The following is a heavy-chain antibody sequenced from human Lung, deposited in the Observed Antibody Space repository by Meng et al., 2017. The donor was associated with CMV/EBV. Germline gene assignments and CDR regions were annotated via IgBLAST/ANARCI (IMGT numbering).Heavy chain of an antibody. CDR1: GFTFSSSS. Sequence: GGSLRLSCVASGFTFSSSSMNWVRQAPGKGLEWVSGISSSSEIHYADSVKGRFTISRDNAKNSPYLQMNSLRAEDTAVYYCARSRSFDYWGQGTLVTVSS. V-gene: IGHV3-21*01. CDR2: ISSSSEI. CDR3: ARSRSFDY. J-gene: IGHJ4*02.